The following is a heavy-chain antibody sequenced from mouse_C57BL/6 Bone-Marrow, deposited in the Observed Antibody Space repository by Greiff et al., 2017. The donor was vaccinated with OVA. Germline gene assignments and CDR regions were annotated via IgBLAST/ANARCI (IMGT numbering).Heavy chain of an antibody. CDR1: GFSLTSYA. D-gene: IGHD1-1*01. CDR3: ARSYYCSGPAWFAY. CDR2: IWTGGGT. Sequence: VKLVESGPGLVAPSQSLSITCTVSGFSLTSYAISWVRQPPGKGLEWLGVIWTGGGTNYNSALKSRLSISKDNSKSQVFLKMNSLQTDDTAMYYCARSYYCSGPAWFAYWGQGTLVTVSA. V-gene: IGHV2-9-1*01. J-gene: IGHJ3*01.